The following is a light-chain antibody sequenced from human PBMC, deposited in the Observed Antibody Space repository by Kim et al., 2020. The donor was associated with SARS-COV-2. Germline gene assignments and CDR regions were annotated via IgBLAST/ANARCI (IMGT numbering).Light chain of an antibody. V-gene: IGKV3-15*01. CDR1: QSVSST. CDR3: QQYNNWRTWT. Sequence: SPGERAPLSCRASQSVSSTLAWYQQKPGQAPRLLIYGASTRATGIPARFSGSGSGTEFTLTISSLQSEDFAVYYCQQYNNWRTWTFGQATKLDIK. J-gene: IGKJ1*01. CDR2: GAS.